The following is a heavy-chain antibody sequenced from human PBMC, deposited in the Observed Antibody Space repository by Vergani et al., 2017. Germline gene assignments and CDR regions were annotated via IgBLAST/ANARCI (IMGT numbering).Heavy chain of an antibody. CDR2: ISYDGSNK. CDR1: GFTFSSYG. Sequence: QVQLVESGGGVVQPGRSLRLSCAASGFTFSSYGMHWVRQAPGKGLEWVAVISYDGSNKYYADSVKGRFTISRDNSKNTLYLQMNSLRAEDTAVYYCAKDGRGLQRTQNFDYWGQGTLVTVSS. V-gene: IGHV3-30*18. J-gene: IGHJ4*02. CDR3: AKDGRGLQRTQNFDY. D-gene: IGHD5-24*01.